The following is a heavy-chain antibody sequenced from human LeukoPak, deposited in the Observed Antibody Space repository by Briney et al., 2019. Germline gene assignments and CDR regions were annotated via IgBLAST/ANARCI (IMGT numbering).Heavy chain of an antibody. CDR2: ISGSGGTT. Sequence: PGGSLRLSCAASGFTFNNAWMTWARQAPGKGLEWVSSISGSGGTTYYADSVKGRFTISRDNSKNTLYLQMNSLRAEDTAVYYCAKDPYRASSGLVDYWGQGTLVTVSS. CDR1: GFTFNNAW. J-gene: IGHJ4*02. V-gene: IGHV3-23*01. CDR3: AKDPYRASSGLVDY. D-gene: IGHD5-12*01.